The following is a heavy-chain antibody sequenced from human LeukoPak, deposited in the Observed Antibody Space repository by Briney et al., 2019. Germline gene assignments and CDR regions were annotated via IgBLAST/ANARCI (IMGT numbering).Heavy chain of an antibody. Sequence: PGGSLRLSCAASGFTFSNYGMHWVRQGPGKGLEWVAVISPDGSGKFYADAVKGRFTISRDNSMNTLFLQMNSLRGEDTALYYCAKERGAFGAYDYWGQGTLVTVSS. CDR3: AKERGAFGAYDY. CDR2: ISPDGSGK. CDR1: GFTFSNYG. J-gene: IGHJ4*02. D-gene: IGHD3-10*01. V-gene: IGHV3-30*18.